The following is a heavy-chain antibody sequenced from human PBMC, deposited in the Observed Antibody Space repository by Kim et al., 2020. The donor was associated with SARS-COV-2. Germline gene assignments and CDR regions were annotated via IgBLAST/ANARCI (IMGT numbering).Heavy chain of an antibody. D-gene: IGHD4-17*01. Sequence: RKSRGTISVDTSKNQFSLKLSSVTAADTAVYYCARAATVTTVYYYGMDVWGQGTTVTVSS. V-gene: IGHV4-59*01. J-gene: IGHJ6*02. CDR3: ARAATVTTVYYYGMDV.